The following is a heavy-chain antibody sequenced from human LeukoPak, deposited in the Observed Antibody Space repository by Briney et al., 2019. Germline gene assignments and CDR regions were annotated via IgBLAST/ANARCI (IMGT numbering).Heavy chain of an antibody. J-gene: IGHJ6*04. Sequence: NTSETLSLTCTVSGGSISSTSYYWSWIRQPPGKGLEWIGEINHSGSTNYNPSLKSRVTISVDTSKNQFSLKLSSVTAADTAVYYCARHRTTAKRITMVRGVIIGPLDVWGKGTTVTISS. CDR1: GGSISSTSYY. CDR3: ARHRTTAKRITMVRGVIIGPLDV. CDR2: INHSGST. D-gene: IGHD3-10*01. V-gene: IGHV4-39*01.